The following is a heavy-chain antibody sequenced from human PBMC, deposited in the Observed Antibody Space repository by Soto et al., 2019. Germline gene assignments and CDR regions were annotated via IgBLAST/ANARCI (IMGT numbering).Heavy chain of an antibody. CDR3: ARLAPRYRIRDYNYHSLDF. Sequence: SSETLSLTCTVSGGSVSNYYWTWMRQPPGKGLEWISYINYSGSTDHSPSLKSRVTISLDTSKNQFSLRLISVTAADTAVYYCARLAPRYRIRDYNYHSLDFWGQGTTVTAP. CDR2: INYSGST. CDR1: GGSVSNYY. V-gene: IGHV4-59*02. D-gene: IGHD1-20*01. J-gene: IGHJ6*02.